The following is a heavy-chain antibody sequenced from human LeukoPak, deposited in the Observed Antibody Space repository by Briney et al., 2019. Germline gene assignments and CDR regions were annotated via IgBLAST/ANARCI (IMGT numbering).Heavy chain of an antibody. CDR3: ARGTFQKGKQLVFSY. CDR2: INHSGST. D-gene: IGHD6-13*01. J-gene: IGHJ4*02. CDR1: GGSFSGYY. Sequence: SETLSLTCAVYGGSFSGYYWSWIRQPPGKGLEWIGEINHSGSTNYNPPLKSRVTISVDTSKNQFSLKLSSVTAADTAVYYCARGTFQKGKQLVFSYWGQGTLVTVSS. V-gene: IGHV4-34*01.